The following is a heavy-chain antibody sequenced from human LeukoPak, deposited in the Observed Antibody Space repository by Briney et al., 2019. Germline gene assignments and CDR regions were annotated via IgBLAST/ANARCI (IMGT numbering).Heavy chain of an antibody. Sequence: GGSLRLSCAASGFTFSSYWMSWVRQAPGKGLEWVANIKQDGSEKYYVDSVKGRFTISRDNAKNSLYLQMNSLRAEDTAVYYCARPDIVVVTDYFDYWGQGTLVTVSS. D-gene: IGHD2-15*01. CDR3: ARPDIVVVTDYFDY. CDR2: IKQDGSEK. J-gene: IGHJ4*02. CDR1: GFTFSSYW. V-gene: IGHV3-7*01.